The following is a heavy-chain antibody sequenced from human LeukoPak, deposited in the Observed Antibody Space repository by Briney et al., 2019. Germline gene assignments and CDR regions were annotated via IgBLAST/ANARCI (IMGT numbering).Heavy chain of an antibody. CDR2: ISSSSSYI. D-gene: IGHD5-18*01. V-gene: IGHV3-21*01. CDR3: ARDLPQYSYGFDY. Sequence: GGSLRLSCAASGFTFSSYSMNWVRQAPGKGLEWVSSISSSSSYIYYADSVKGRFTISRDNAKNSLYLRMNSLRAEDTAVYYCARDLPQYSYGFDYWGQGTLVTVSS. J-gene: IGHJ4*02. CDR1: GFTFSSYS.